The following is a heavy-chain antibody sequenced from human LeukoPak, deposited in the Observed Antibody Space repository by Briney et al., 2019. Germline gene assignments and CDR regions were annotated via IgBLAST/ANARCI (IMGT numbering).Heavy chain of an antibody. J-gene: IGHJ6*02. V-gene: IGHV3-30*18. D-gene: IGHD5-12*01. Sequence: GSSLRLFCAASGFTFSTYDIHWVRHAPGKGLEGVAVISYDESKMFYADSVKGRFTISRDNSRNTLSLKKNSLRGDARVVFCCAKDRSWPRRGGGMDLGGQGTTVTVSS. CDR3: AKDRSWPRRGGGMDL. CDR1: GFTFSTYD. CDR2: ISYDESKM.